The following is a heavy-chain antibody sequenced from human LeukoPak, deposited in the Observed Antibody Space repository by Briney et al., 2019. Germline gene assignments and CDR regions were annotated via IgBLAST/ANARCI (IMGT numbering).Heavy chain of an antibody. CDR3: AGTYYDYVWGSSSTDY. J-gene: IGHJ4*02. V-gene: IGHV4-59*01. CDR1: GGSISSYY. D-gene: IGHD3-16*01. CDR2: IYYSGST. Sequence: PSETLSLTCTVSGGSISSYYWSWIRQPPGKGLEWIGYIYYSGSTTYNPSLKSRVTISVDTSKNQLSLKLSSVTAADTAVYYCAGTYYDYVWGSSSTDYWGQGTLVTVSS.